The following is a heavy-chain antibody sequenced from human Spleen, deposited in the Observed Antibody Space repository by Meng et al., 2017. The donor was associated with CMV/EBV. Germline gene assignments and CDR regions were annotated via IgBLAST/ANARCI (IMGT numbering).Heavy chain of an antibody. D-gene: IGHD2-2*01. J-gene: IGHJ5*02. Sequence: GSLRLSCAVYGGSFSGYYWSWIRQPPGKGLEWIGEINHSGSTNYNPSLKSRVTISVDTSKNQFSLKLSSVTAADTAVYYCARGYCSSTSCRPGDNWFDPWGQGTLVTVSS. CDR3: ARGYCSSTSCRPGDNWFDP. V-gene: IGHV4-34*01. CDR2: INHSGST. CDR1: GGSFSGYY.